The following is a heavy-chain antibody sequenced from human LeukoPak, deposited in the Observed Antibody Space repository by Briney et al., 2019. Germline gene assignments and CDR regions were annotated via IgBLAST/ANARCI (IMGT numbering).Heavy chain of an antibody. D-gene: IGHD7-27*01. CDR1: GFTFSDYY. V-gene: IGHV3-11*01. J-gene: IGHJ6*02. CDR2: ISSSSSTI. CDR3: ARGSPPPWDYGMDV. Sequence: PGGSLRLSCAASGFTFSDYYMSWIRQAPGKGLEWVSYISSSSSTIYYADSVKGRFTISRDNAKNPLYLQMNSLRAEDTAVYYCARGSPPPWDYGMDVWGQGTTVTVSS.